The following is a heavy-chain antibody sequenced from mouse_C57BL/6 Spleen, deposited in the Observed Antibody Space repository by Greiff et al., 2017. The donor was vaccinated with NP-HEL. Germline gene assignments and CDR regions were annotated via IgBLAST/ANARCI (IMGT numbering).Heavy chain of an antibody. Sequence: VQLQQPGAELVRPGSSVKLPCKASGYTFTSYWMDWVKQRPGQGLEWIGNINPSDSETHYNQKFKDKATLTVDKSSSTAYMQLSSLTSEDSAVYYCARAWYCDVWGTGTTVTVSS. CDR3: ARAWYCDV. CDR1: GYTFTSYW. CDR2: INPSDSET. J-gene: IGHJ1*03. V-gene: IGHV1-61*01.